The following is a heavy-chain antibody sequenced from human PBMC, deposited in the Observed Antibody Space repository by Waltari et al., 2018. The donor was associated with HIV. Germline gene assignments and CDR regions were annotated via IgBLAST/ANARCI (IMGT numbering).Heavy chain of an antibody. J-gene: IGHJ4*02. CDR3: TSEEDYGSGSHFDY. D-gene: IGHD3-10*01. CDR2: IKTKGDGGAT. Sequence: EVQLVESGGDLLKPGGCLRLSCAASGFTLNSVWMSWVRQAPGKGLEGVGPIKTKGDGGATDYAAAVKGRFTISRDDSKNTVYLQMNSLKIEDTAVYYCTSEEDYGSGSHFDYWGQGTLVTVSS. CDR1: GFTLNSVW. V-gene: IGHV3-15*01.